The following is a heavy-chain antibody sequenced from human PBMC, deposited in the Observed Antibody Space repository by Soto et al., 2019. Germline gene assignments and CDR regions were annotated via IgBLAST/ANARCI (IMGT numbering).Heavy chain of an antibody. Sequence: GESLKISFKGSGYSFTSYWIGLVRQMPGKGLEWMGIIYPGDSDTRYSPSFQGQVTISADKSISTAYLQWSSLKASETAMYYCARIGPVEMAAPGAFDIWGQGTMVTVSS. CDR3: ARIGPVEMAAPGAFDI. CDR1: GYSFTSYW. CDR2: IYPGDSDT. V-gene: IGHV5-51*01. J-gene: IGHJ3*02.